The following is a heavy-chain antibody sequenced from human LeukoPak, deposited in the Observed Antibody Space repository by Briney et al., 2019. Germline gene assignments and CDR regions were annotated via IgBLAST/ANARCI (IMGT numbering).Heavy chain of an antibody. Sequence: PGRPLRLSCATSGFTFSSYGMYWVRQAPGKGLEWVALIWYDGSKKYYADSVKGRFTISRDKSKNTLYLQMNSLTAEDTAVYYCARDVGNYDSGTSYFDYWGQGTLVTVSS. CDR1: GFTFSSYG. CDR2: IWYDGSKK. CDR3: ARDVGNYDSGTSYFDY. D-gene: IGHD3-10*01. J-gene: IGHJ4*02. V-gene: IGHV3-33*07.